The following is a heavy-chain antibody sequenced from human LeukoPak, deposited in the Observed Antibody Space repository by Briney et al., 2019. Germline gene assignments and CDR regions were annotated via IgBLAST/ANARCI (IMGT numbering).Heavy chain of an antibody. J-gene: IGHJ4*02. CDR1: GGSINSHSYY. CDR2: VYYDGTS. Sequence: PSETLSLTCTVSGGSINSHSYYWGWIRQPPGKGLEWIGSVYYDGTSYSNPSLKSRVAVFVDTSRDQFSLHLSFVTAPDTALYYCVRHISTNTGYFDSCGQGTLVSVSS. CDR3: VRHISTNTGYFDS. V-gene: IGHV4-39*01. D-gene: IGHD5-24*01.